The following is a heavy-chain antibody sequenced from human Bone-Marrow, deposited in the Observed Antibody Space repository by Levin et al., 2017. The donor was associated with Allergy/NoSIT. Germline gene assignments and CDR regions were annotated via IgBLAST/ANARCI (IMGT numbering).Heavy chain of an antibody. D-gene: IGHD6-19*01. Sequence: SETLSLTCAVSGASMTTTNWWSWVRQTPGMGLQWIGEVYHDGSTNYSPSLKSRVTMSVDKSKNQFSLTLRSVTAADSAMYFCARRGDTSGWYYFFDSWGQGTLVTVSS. CDR3: ARRGDTSGWYYFFDS. CDR1: GASMTTTNW. V-gene: IGHV4-4*02. CDR2: VYHDGST. J-gene: IGHJ4*02.